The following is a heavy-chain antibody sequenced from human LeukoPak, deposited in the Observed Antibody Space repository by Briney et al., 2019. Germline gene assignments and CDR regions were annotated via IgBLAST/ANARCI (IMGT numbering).Heavy chain of an antibody. V-gene: IGHV4-30-4*01. CDR3: ARDRRGYSYGALGDYYYYYYGMDV. CDR2: IYYSGST. CDR1: GGSISSGDYY. J-gene: IGHJ6*02. Sequence: SETLSLTCTVSGGSISSGDYYWSWIRQPPGKGLEWIGYIYYSGSTYYNPSLKSRVTISVDTSKNQFSLKLSSVTAADTAVYYCARDRRGYSYGALGDYYYYYYGMDVWGQGTTVIVFS. D-gene: IGHD5-18*01.